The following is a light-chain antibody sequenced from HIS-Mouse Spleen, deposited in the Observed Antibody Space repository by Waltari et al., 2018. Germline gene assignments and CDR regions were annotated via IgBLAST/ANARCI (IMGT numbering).Light chain of an antibody. CDR3: QQANSFPPGLT. CDR2: AAS. V-gene: IGKV1-12*01. J-gene: IGKJ4*01. Sequence: DIEMTESSSSVSASVGYIVTITFRASQGISSWLAWYQQKPGKAPKLLIYAASSLQSGVPSMFSGSGSGTDFTLTISSLQPEDFATYYCQQANSFPPGLTFGGGTKVEIK. CDR1: QGISSW.